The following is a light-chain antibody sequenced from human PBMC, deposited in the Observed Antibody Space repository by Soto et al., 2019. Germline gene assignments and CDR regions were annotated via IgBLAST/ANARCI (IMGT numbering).Light chain of an antibody. CDR1: QGVTTN. CDR3: QQYGTSEII. J-gene: IGKJ5*01. CDR2: DVS. V-gene: IGKV3-15*01. Sequence: EIVLTQSPATLFVSPGDRAILSCRAGQGVTTNFAWYQQKSGQSPRLLIYDVSHRATGVPDRFSGSGSGTDFTLTISRLETEDFAVFYCQQYGTSEIILGQGTRLEIK.